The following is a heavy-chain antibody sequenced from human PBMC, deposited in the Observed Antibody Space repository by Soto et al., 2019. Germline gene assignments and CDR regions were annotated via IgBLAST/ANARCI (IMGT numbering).Heavy chain of an antibody. J-gene: IGHJ4*02. V-gene: IGHV3-23*01. CDR1: GFTFSSYA. D-gene: IGHD3-10*01. Sequence: GGSLRLSCAASGFTFSSYAMSWVRQAPGKGLEWISAISGSGGSTYYADSVKGRFTISRDNSKNTLYLQMNSLRAEDTAVYYCAKSGSGLLWFGELLLIPFDYWGQGTLVTVSS. CDR2: ISGSGGST. CDR3: AKSGSGLLWFGELLLIPFDY.